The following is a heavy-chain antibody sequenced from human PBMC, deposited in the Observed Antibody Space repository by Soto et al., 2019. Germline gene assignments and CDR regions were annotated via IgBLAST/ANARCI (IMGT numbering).Heavy chain of an antibody. V-gene: IGHV1-46*01. D-gene: IGHD2-15*01. CDR2: INPKGGAT. CDR1: GYTFRNYF. Sequence: GAPAEVTCKASGYTFRNYFINLVRQAPRQGLEWVGVINPKGGATTYAQKFQGRVNMTSDTSTNTIYMTLRSLTSEDTAFYYCARDEGFCSGGSCTGWFDPWGQGTLVTVSS. CDR3: ARDEGFCSGGSCTGWFDP. J-gene: IGHJ5*02.